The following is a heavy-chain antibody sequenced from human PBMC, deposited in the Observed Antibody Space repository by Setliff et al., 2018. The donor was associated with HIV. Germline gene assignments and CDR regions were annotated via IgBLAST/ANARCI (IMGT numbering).Heavy chain of an antibody. CDR1: GGSISLYY. CDR2: IYYSGTT. CDR3: ARTTHVLQLLEWSSESSLYHYYMDV. Sequence: SETLSLTCTVSGGSISLYYWSWLRQPPGKGLEWIGYIYYSGTTNYNPSLKSRVTISVDTSKNQFSLRLTSVTAADTAVYYCARTTHVLQLLEWSSESSLYHYYMDVWGKGTTVAVSS. D-gene: IGHD3-3*01. J-gene: IGHJ6*03. V-gene: IGHV4-59*08.